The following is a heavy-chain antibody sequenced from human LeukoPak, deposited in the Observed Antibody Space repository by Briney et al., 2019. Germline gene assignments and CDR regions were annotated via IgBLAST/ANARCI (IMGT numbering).Heavy chain of an antibody. J-gene: IGHJ4*02. CDR3: ARDRNTAMVFDY. CDR2: IDHSGDT. Sequence: SETLSLTCTVSGYSISSGYYWGWIRQTPGKGLEWIGHIDHSGDTYYNPSLKSRVAISVDTSENQFSLKLSSVTAADSAVYYCARDRNTAMVFDYWGQGTLVTVSS. D-gene: IGHD5-18*01. CDR1: GYSISSGYY. V-gene: IGHV4-38-2*02.